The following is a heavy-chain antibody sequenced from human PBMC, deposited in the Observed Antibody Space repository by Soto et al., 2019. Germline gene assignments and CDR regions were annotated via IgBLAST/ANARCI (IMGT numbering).Heavy chain of an antibody. Sequence: ESGGGVVQPGTSLSVSCVGSGFTFRSYVIHWVRQAPGKGLEWVALTSYDGSDKYYGDSVRGRFTISRDNSRNTVDLQMDSLRLEDTALYYCARWGTTGGLDVWGQGTLVSVSS. D-gene: IGHD3-16*01. CDR2: TSYDGSDK. J-gene: IGHJ1*01. CDR3: ARWGTTGGLDV. V-gene: IGHV3-30*12. CDR1: GFTFRSYV.